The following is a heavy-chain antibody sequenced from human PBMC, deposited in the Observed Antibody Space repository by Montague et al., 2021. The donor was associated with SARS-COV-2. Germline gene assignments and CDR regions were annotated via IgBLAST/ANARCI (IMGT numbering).Heavy chain of an antibody. Sequence: CAISGDSVAGDIATWSWIRHSPSSRLEWLVMSYYRPKRYNDYAESVKSRITIDPDTSKHQFSLHLNSVTPEDTAVYYCARIPVGSKYYFDFWGQGTLVTVSS. CDR1: GDSVAGDIAT. CDR3: ARIPVGSKYYFDF. V-gene: IGHV6-1*01. CDR2: SYYRPKRYN. J-gene: IGHJ4*02. D-gene: IGHD2-2*01.